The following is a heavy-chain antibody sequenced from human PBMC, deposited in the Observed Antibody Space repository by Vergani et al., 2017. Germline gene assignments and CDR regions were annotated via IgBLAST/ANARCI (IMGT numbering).Heavy chain of an antibody. V-gene: IGHV5-51*01. J-gene: IGHJ4*02. CDR1: GYSFTSYW. Sequence: EVQLVQSGAEVKKPGESLKISCKGSGYSFTSYWIGWVRQMPGKGLEWMGIIYPGDSDTRYSPSFQGQVTISADKSISTAYLQWSSLKASDTAMYYCASTTHTAGPSYSFDYWGQGTLVTVSS. D-gene: IGHD6-13*01. CDR3: ASTTHTAGPSYSFDY. CDR2: IYPGDSDT.